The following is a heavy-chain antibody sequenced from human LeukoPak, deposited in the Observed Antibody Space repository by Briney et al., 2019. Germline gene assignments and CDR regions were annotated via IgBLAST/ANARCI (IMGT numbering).Heavy chain of an antibody. CDR1: SFTFSSYW. CDR2: IKEDGSKT. Sequence: PGGSLRLSCAASSFTFSSYWMTWVRQAPGKGLEWVANIKEDGSKTFYVDSVKGRFTISRDNAKNSLYLQTDSLRAEDTAVYYCARRGPYFDYWGQGTLVTVSS. D-gene: IGHD3/OR15-3a*01. V-gene: IGHV3-7*01. CDR3: ARRGPYFDY. J-gene: IGHJ4*02.